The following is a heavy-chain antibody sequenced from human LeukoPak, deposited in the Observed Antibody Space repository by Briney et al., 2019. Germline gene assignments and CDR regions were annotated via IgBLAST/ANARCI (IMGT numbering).Heavy chain of an antibody. CDR1: GGSISSGY. V-gene: IGHV4-4*07. CDR3: AGGIRVTASLLSVGFYFDD. D-gene: IGHD2-21*02. CDR2: IYTSGGT. J-gene: IGHJ4*02. Sequence: SETLSLTCTVSGGSISSGYWMWLRQPAGKGLEWIGRIYTSGGTRYNPSLRGRVTMSAVTSKNQFSLKLSSVTAADTAVYYCAGGIRVTASLLSVGFYFDDWGQGTLVTVSS.